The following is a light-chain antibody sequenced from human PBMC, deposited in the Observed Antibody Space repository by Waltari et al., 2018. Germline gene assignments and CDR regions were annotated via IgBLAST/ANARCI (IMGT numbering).Light chain of an antibody. V-gene: IGKV3-20*01. Sequence: EIVLTQSPGTLSLSPGERATLSCRASQSVSSSYVAWSQPKPGQAPRLLIYGASSRATGIPDMFSGSGSGTDFTLTISRLEPEDFAVYYCQQYGSSPLTFGGGTKVEIK. CDR2: GAS. CDR1: QSVSSSY. CDR3: QQYGSSPLT. J-gene: IGKJ4*01.